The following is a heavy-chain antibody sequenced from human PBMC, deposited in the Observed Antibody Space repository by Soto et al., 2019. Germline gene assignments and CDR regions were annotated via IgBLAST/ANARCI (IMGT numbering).Heavy chain of an antibody. CDR1: EFTFSDYA. CDR3: ARAHYHDSSGPNGHAFDI. CDR2: ISDDGDKV. Sequence: ESGGGVVQPGRSLRLSCAASEFTFSDYAMHWVRQAPGKGLEWVAVISDDGDKVFYADSMKDRLTISRDNSKSTLFLQLTSLGPEDTALYYCARAHYHDSSGPNGHAFDIWGQGPVVTVSS. D-gene: IGHD3-22*01. V-gene: IGHV3-30-3*01. J-gene: IGHJ3*02.